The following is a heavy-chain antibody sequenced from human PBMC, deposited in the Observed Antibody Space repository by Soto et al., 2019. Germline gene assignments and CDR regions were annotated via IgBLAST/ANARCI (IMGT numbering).Heavy chain of an antibody. CDR2: TYYRSKWYN. V-gene: IGHV6-1*01. CDR1: GDSVSSNIAS. CDR3: ARGAHYHNRMDV. Sequence: SQTLSLTCAISGDSVSSNIASWNWIRQSPSRGLEWLGRTYYRSKWYNEYVVSVKSRMTINPDTSKNQFSLQLNSVTPEDTAVYFFARGAHYHNRMDVWGQGSTVPGAS. D-gene: IGHD3-9*01. J-gene: IGHJ6*02.